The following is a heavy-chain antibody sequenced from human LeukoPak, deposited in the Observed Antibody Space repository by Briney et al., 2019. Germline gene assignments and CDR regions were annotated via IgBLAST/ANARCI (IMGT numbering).Heavy chain of an antibody. Sequence: ASVKVSCKASGYTFTSYAMHWVRQAPGQRLEWMGWINAGNGNTKYSQKFQGRVTITRDTSASTAYMELSSLRSEDTAVYYCARRYEFPPYKYYYDNWGQGTLVTVSS. CDR3: ARRYEFPPYKYYYDN. J-gene: IGHJ4*02. CDR2: INAGNGNT. CDR1: GYTFTSYA. D-gene: IGHD3-3*01. V-gene: IGHV1-3*01.